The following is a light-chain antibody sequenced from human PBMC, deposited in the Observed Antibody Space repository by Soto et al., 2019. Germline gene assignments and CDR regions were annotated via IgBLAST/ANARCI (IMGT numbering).Light chain of an antibody. CDR1: RSIGSS. CDR2: KAF. J-gene: IGKJ1*01. Sequence: DIQMTQSPSTLSASVGDRVTITCRASRSIGSSLAWYQQKPGKAPNLLIYKAFSLESGVPSRFSGSGSGAEFTLTISSLQPDDFATYYCQQYSLYPWTFGQGTKVESK. V-gene: IGKV1-5*03. CDR3: QQYSLYPWT.